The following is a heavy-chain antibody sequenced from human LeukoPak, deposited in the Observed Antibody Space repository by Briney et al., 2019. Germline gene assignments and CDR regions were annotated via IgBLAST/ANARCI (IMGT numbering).Heavy chain of an antibody. D-gene: IGHD3-10*01. J-gene: IGHJ4*02. CDR1: GFTFSTDP. Sequence: GRSLRLSCAASGFTFSTDPIHWVRQAPGKGLERVAVISYDGTNKYFADSVKGRFAISRDNSKSTLYLQMNRLRPEDTALYYCARGHYYASGKIDYWGQGTLVTVSP. CDR3: ARGHYYASGKIDY. CDR2: ISYDGTNK. V-gene: IGHV3-30*09.